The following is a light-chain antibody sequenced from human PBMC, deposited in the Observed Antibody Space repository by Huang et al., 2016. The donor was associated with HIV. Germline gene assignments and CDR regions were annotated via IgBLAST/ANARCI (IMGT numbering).Light chain of an antibody. CDR3: MQTLKTPPYT. Sequence: DVVMTQSPLSLPVNPGEPASISCRSSQSLLHSNGDNYLNWYMQKPGQSPQLLIYLTSNRSSGVPYRCNGSGSDTDFTLKINRVEAADVGVYYCMQTLKTPPYTFGQGTELEIK. CDR1: QSLLHSNGDNY. V-gene: IGKV2-28*01. CDR2: LTS. J-gene: IGKJ2*01.